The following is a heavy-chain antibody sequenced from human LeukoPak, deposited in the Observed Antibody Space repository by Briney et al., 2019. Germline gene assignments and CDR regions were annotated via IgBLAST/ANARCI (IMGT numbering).Heavy chain of an antibody. D-gene: IGHD3-10*01. CDR1: GFTFSSYA. J-gene: IGHJ4*02. Sequence: GGSLRLSCAASGFTFSSYAMSWVRQAPGKGLEWVSAISGSDGSTYYADSVKGRFTISRDNSKNTLYLQMNSLRAEDTAVYYCAKERAYYGSGTKTDYWGQGTLVTVSS. CDR2: ISGSDGST. CDR3: AKERAYYGSGTKTDY. V-gene: IGHV3-23*01.